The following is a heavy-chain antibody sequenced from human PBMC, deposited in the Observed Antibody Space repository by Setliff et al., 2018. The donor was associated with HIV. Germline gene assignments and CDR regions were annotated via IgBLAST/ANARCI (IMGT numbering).Heavy chain of an antibody. J-gene: IGHJ4*02. CDR2: FNPIFTTP. Sequence: GASVKVSCKSSGGIFSTSSINWVRQASGQGLEWMGGFNPIFTTPDYAQKFQDRVTMTADESTSTAYMELRGLTSEDTAVYFCARGVRVTVVQRGSSFDYWGQGTLVTVSS. CDR3: ARGVRVTVVQRGSSFDY. CDR1: GGIFSTSS. D-gene: IGHD2-21*02. V-gene: IGHV1-69*13.